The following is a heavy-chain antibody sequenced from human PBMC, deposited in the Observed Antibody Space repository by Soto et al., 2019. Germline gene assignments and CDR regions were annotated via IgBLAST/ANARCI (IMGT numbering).Heavy chain of an antibody. V-gene: IGHV4-4*02. CDR3: ASVSGSYYYGMDV. CDR1: GGSISSSNW. D-gene: IGHD1-26*01. Sequence: QVQLQESGPGLVKPSGTLSLTCAVSGGSISSSNWWSWVRQPPGKGLEWIGEIYHSGSTNYNPSPQSRVTXSXDXXKNQFSLKLSSVIAADTAVYSCASVSGSYYYGMDVWGQGTTVTVSS. CDR2: IYHSGST. J-gene: IGHJ6*02.